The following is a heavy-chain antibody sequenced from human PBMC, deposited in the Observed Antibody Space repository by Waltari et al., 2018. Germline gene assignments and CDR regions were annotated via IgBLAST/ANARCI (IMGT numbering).Heavy chain of an antibody. CDR3: ARGGLELLSYVDY. Sequence: QVQLQESGPGLVKPSQTLSLTCTVSGGSISSGGYYWSWIRQHPGKGLGWIGYIYYSGRTYYNPSLKSRVTRSVDTSKNQCALKVSSVTAADTAVYYCARGGLELLSYVDYWGQGTLVTVSS. CDR1: GGSISSGGYY. CDR2: IYYSGRT. J-gene: IGHJ4*02. D-gene: IGHD1-7*01. V-gene: IGHV4-31*03.